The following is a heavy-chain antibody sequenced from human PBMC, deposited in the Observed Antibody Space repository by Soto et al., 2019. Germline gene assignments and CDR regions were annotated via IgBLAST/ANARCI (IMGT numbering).Heavy chain of an antibody. CDR1: GGSFSGYY. CDR3: ARGSNYDFWSGYLYYYYYYMDV. J-gene: IGHJ6*03. V-gene: IGHV4-34*01. CDR2: INHSGST. Sequence: SETLSLTCAVYGGSFSGYYWSWIRQPPGKGLEWIGEINHSGSTNYNPSLKSRVTISVDTSKNQFSLKLSSVTVADTAVYYCARGSNYDFWSGYLYYYYYYMDVWGKGTTVPVSS. D-gene: IGHD3-3*01.